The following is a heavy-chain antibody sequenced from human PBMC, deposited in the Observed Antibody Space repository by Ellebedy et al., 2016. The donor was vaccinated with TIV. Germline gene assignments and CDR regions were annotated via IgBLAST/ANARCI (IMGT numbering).Heavy chain of an antibody. Sequence: GESLKISCAASGFTFSSYGMHWVRQAPGKGLEWVAVIWYDGSNKYYADSVKGRFTISRDNSKNTLYLRMNSLRVEDTAVYYCTRDGRGGVSGSYYWGQGTLVTVSA. D-gene: IGHD1-26*01. CDR2: IWYDGSNK. V-gene: IGHV3-33*08. CDR3: TRDGRGGVSGSYY. J-gene: IGHJ4*02. CDR1: GFTFSSYG.